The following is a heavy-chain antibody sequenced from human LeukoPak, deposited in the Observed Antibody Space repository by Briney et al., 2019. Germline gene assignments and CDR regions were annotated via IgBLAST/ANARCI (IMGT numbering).Heavy chain of an antibody. CDR1: GFTFSSYG. J-gene: IGHJ4*02. CDR2: IGKDGAAK. CDR3: AKEEGWGVNVFDY. Sequence: GGSLRLSCAASGFTFSSYGIHWVRQAPGKGLEGVAVIGKDGAAKYYADSVRGRFTISRDNSENTLDLQMDSLSAEDTAVYYCAKEEGWGVNVFDYWGQGALVTVSS. D-gene: IGHD3-10*01. V-gene: IGHV3-30*18.